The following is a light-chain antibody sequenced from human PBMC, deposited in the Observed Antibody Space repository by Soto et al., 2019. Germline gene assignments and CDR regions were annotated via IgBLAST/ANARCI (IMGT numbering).Light chain of an antibody. J-gene: IGKJ1*01. CDR1: ERIRNN. CDR2: AAS. Sequence: DIQMTQSPSSLSASVGDRVTITCRASERIRNNLNWYQQKPGKAPKLLIYAASTLQSGVPSRFSGGGSGTEFTLTIASLQPEDFTPSCCQQTYSTPRGAFGQGTKVEFK. V-gene: IGKV1-39*01. CDR3: QQTYSTPRGA.